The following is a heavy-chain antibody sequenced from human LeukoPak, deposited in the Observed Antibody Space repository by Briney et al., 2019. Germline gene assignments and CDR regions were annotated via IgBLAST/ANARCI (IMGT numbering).Heavy chain of an antibody. V-gene: IGHV4-59*04. CDR2: IYHSGST. J-gene: IGHJ4*02. CDR1: GCSISSYY. D-gene: IGHD4-17*01. Sequence: SETLSLTCTGSGCSISSYYWSWIRQPPGKGLEWIGSIYHSGSTYYNPSLKSRVTISVDTSKNQFSLKLSSVTAADTAVYYCAGCYGDNFDYWGQGTLVTVSS. CDR3: AGCYGDNFDY.